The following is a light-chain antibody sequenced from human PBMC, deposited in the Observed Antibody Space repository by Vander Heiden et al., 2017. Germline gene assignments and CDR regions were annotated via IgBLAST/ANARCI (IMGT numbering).Light chain of an antibody. Sequence: QSALTQPASVSGSPGQSITISCTGTYNDVGGYKYVAWYRQYPGKAPQLLIRPVSARPSGVSSRFSGFRSGTTASLTISGLRAEDEADYYCTSHTGGATLPLFGTGTKVTV. CDR2: PVS. CDR3: TSHTGGATLPL. CDR1: YNDVGGYKY. J-gene: IGLJ1*01. V-gene: IGLV2-14*01.